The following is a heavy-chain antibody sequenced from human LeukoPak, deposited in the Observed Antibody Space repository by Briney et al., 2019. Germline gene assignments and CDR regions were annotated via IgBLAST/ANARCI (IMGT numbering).Heavy chain of an antibody. J-gene: IGHJ4*02. Sequence: SETLSLTCAVYGGSFSGYYWSWIRQPPGKGLEWIGEINHSGSTNYNPSLKSRVTISVDTSKNQFSLKLSSVTAADTAVYYCARVWGGVDYWGQGTLVTVSS. D-gene: IGHD3-16*01. CDR3: ARVWGGVDY. CDR2: INHSGST. V-gene: IGHV4-34*01. CDR1: GGSFSGYY.